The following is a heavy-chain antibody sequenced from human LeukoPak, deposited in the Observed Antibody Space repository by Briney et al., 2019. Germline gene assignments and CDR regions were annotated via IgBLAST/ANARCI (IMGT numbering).Heavy chain of an antibody. Sequence: SETLSLTCTVSGGSISSYYWSWIRQPPGKGLEWIGEINHSGSTNYNPSLKSRVTISLDTSKNQFSLKLSSVTAADTAVYFCGGGIAVAGLVWGQGTMVTVSS. V-gene: IGHV4-34*01. CDR2: INHSGST. CDR1: GGSISSYY. CDR3: GGGIAVAGLV. D-gene: IGHD6-19*01. J-gene: IGHJ3*01.